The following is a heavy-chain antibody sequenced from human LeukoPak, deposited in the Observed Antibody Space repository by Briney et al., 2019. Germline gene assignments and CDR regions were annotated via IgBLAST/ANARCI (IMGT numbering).Heavy chain of an antibody. Sequence: SETLSLTCTVSGGSISSSSYYWGWIRQPPGKGLEWIGSIYYSGSTYYNPSLKSRVTISVDTSKNQFSLKLSSVTAADTAVYYCARHVRYSYGNRGEVDYWGQGTLVTVSS. V-gene: IGHV4-39*01. CDR1: GGSISSSSYY. D-gene: IGHD5-18*01. J-gene: IGHJ4*02. CDR2: IYYSGST. CDR3: ARHVRYSYGNRGEVDY.